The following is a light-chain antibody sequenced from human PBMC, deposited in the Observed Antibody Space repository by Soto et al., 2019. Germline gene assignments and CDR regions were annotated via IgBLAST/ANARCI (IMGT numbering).Light chain of an antibody. CDR3: QSYDSSLTALYV. V-gene: IGLV1-40*01. Sequence: QSVLTQPPSVSGAPGQRVTISCTGSSSNIGAGYDVQWYQQLPGTAPKLLMYGNTNRPSGVPDRFSGSESGTSASLAITGLQAEDEADYYCQSYDSSLTALYVFGTGTKVTVL. CDR1: SSNIGAGYD. CDR2: GNT. J-gene: IGLJ1*01.